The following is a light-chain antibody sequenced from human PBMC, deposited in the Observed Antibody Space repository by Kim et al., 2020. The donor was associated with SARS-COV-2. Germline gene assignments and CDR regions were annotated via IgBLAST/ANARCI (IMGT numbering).Light chain of an antibody. CDR1: LGIRTC. V-gene: IGKV1D-12*01. CDR2: AAS. Sequence: AYVGDRVSTTCRASLGIRTCLDWYKQTPGKAPKLIIYAASSVQSGVPSRCRGSGSGTDFTLTIAGLQPEDSATYYCLQANSFPLTFGGGTKVDIK. J-gene: IGKJ4*01. CDR3: LQANSFPLT.